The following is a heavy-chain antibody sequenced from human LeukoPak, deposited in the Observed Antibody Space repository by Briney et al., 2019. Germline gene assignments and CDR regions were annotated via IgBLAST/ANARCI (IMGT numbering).Heavy chain of an antibody. CDR1: GGSISSGGYY. J-gene: IGHJ6*02. CDR2: IYYSGST. D-gene: IGHD3-22*01. CDR3: ARGRVRSITMIVVVYGMDV. V-gene: IGHV4-31*03. Sequence: PSETLSLTCTVSGGSISSGGYYWSWLRQHPGKGLEWIGYIYYSGSTYYNPSLKSRVTISVDTSKNQFSLKLSSVTAADTAVYYCARGRVRSITMIVVVYGMDVWGQGTTVTVSS.